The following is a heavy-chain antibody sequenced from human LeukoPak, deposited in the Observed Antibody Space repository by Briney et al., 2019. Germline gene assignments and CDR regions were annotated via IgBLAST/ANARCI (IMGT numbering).Heavy chain of an antibody. Sequence: GGSLRLSCAASGFTFSSYSMNWVRQAPGKGLEWVSSVSSSSSYIYYADSVKGRFTISRDNAKNSLYLQMNSLRAEDTAMYYCARGTRYRSPYYMDVWGKGTTVTVSS. CDR3: ARGTRYRSPYYMDV. D-gene: IGHD1-14*01. CDR1: GFTFSSYS. CDR2: VSSSSSYI. J-gene: IGHJ6*03. V-gene: IGHV3-21*01.